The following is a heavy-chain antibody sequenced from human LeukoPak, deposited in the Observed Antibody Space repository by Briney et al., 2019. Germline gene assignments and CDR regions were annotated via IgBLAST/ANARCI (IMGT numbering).Heavy chain of an antibody. J-gene: IGHJ4*02. CDR3: ARVFSFGDYIRGSYRYYFDY. D-gene: IGHD3-16*02. V-gene: IGHV1-18*01. CDR1: GYSFTSFG. CDR2: ISTYNANT. Sequence: GASVEVSCKASGYSFTSFGIGWVRQAPGQGLEWMGWISTYNANTNYAQKYQGRVTMTTDTSTSTAYMELRSLRSDDTAVYFCARVFSFGDYIRGSYRYYFDYWGQGTLVTVSS.